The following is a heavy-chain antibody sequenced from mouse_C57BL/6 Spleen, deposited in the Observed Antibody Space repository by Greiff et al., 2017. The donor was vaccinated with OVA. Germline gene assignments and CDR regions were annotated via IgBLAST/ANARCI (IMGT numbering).Heavy chain of an antibody. D-gene: IGHD1-1*01. Sequence: EVKLEESGGGLVKPGGSLKLSCAASGFTFSSYAMSWVRQTPEKRLEWVATISDGGSYTYYPDNVKGRFTISRDNAKNNLYLQMSHLKSEDTAMYYCARGLRSFAYWGQGTLVTVSA. CDR2: ISDGGSYT. CDR1: GFTFSSYA. J-gene: IGHJ3*01. CDR3: ARGLRSFAY. V-gene: IGHV5-4*03.